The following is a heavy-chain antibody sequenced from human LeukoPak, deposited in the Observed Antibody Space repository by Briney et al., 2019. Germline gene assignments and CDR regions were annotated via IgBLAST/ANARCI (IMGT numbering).Heavy chain of an antibody. Sequence: ASVKVSCKASGYTFTGYYMHWVRQAPGQGLEWMGRINPNSGGTNYAQKFQGRVTMTRDTSISTAYMELSGLRSDDTAVYYCARAALNSGSSSFDYWGQGTLVTVSS. CDR1: GYTFTGYY. CDR3: ARAALNSGSSSFDY. CDR2: INPNSGGT. J-gene: IGHJ4*02. V-gene: IGHV1-2*06. D-gene: IGHD1-26*01.